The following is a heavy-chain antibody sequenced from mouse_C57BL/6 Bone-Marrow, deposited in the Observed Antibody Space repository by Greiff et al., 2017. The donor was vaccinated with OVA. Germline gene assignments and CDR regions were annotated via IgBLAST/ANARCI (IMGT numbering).Heavy chain of an antibody. CDR1: GYTFTDYY. Sequence: EVKLQQSGPVLVKPGASVKMSCKASGYTFTDYYMNWVKQSHGKSLEWIGVINPYNGGTSYNQKFKGKATLTVDKSSSTAYMELNSLTSEDSAVYFCAIYGPYYFDYWGQGTTLTVSS. CDR2: INPYNGGT. J-gene: IGHJ2*01. V-gene: IGHV1-19*01. CDR3: AIYGPYYFDY. D-gene: IGHD1-1*01.